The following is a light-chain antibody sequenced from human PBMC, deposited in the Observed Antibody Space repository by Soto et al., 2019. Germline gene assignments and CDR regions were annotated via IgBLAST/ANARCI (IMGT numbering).Light chain of an antibody. V-gene: IGKV3-20*01. J-gene: IGKJ5*01. CDR3: QLYGISPH. CDR2: ASS. Sequence: EIVLTQSPGTLSVSPGERATLSFKTSQSRGSNFLAWYQHKPGQAPRLLIYASSNRATGIPDRFSGSASGTDFTLTINRLEPEDFAVYYCQLYGISPHFGQGTRLEIK. CDR1: QSRGSNF.